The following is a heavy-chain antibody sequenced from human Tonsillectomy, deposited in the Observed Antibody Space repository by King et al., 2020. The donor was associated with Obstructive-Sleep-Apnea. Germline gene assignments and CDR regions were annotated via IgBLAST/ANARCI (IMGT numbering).Heavy chain of an antibody. CDR3: ARVEDSDSYGYPLDY. J-gene: IGHJ4*02. D-gene: IGHD5-18*01. V-gene: IGHV1-8*01. Sequence: QLVQSGAEVKKPGASVKVSCKASGYTFTSYYINWVRQATGQGLEWRGWMNPNSGNTGYAQKFQGRVTVTRNTSISTAYMELSRLRSEDTAVYYCARVEDSDSYGYPLDYWGQGTLVTVSS. CDR1: GYTFTSYY. CDR2: MNPNSGNT.